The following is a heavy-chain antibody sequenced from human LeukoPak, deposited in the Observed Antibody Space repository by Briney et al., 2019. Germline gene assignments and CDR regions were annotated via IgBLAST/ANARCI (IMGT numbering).Heavy chain of an antibody. CDR1: GGSISSYY. CDR3: ARRVSFATAQYLALDY. D-gene: IGHD3-16*01. CDR2: IYYSGST. Sequence: SETLSLTCTVSGGSISSYYWSWIRQPPGKGLEWIGYIYYSGSTNYNPSLKSRVTISVDTSKNQFSLKLSSVTAADTAMYYCARRVSFATAQYLALDYWGQGTLVTVSS. J-gene: IGHJ4*02. V-gene: IGHV4-59*01.